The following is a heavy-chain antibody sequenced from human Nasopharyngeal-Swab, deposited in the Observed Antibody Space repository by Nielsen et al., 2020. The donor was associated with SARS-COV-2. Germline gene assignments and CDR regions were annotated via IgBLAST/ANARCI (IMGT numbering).Heavy chain of an antibody. Sequence: GSLRLSCTVSGYSISSGYYWGWTRQPPGVGQEWIASIYHSVNTDYNPSLKSRVTISVDTSKNQFSLKLNSVTAADTSLYFCVHLWLPGFWGQGTLVTVSS. CDR2: IYHSVNT. CDR3: VHLWLPGF. V-gene: IGHV4-38-2*02. CDR1: GYSISSGYY. J-gene: IGHJ4*02. D-gene: IGHD2-21*01.